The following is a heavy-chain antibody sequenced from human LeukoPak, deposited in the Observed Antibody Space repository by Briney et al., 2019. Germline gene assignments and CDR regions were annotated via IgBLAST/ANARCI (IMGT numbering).Heavy chain of an antibody. J-gene: IGHJ4*02. CDR2: INENGDIA. V-gene: IGHV3-43*02. Sequence: GGSLRLSCAASGFTFDDYAMHWSLKGQGRGLEWVSLINENGDIAYYGDSVRGRFTVSRDNAKNSLYLQMNSLTTEDTALYYCAKARWEPNFDYWGQGTLVTVSS. CDR3: AKARWEPNFDY. CDR1: GFTFDDYA. D-gene: IGHD1-26*01.